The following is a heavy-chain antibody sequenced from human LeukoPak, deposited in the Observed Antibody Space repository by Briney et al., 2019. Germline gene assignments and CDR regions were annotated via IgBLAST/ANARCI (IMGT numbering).Heavy chain of an antibody. V-gene: IGHV3-23*01. Sequence: PGGSLRLSCAASGFTFSSYAMSWVRQAPGKGLEWVSAVSGSGGSTYYADSVKGRFTISRDNSKNTLYLQMNSLRAEDTAVYYCAKDHSRSGYYPYWGQGTLVTVSS. CDR3: AKDHSRSGYYPY. J-gene: IGHJ4*02. CDR1: GFTFSSYA. CDR2: VSGSGGST. D-gene: IGHD3-3*01.